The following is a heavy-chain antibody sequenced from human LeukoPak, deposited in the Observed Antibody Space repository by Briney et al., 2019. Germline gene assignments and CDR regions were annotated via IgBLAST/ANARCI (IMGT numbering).Heavy chain of an antibody. Sequence: SETLSLTCTVSGGSISSDTYYWGWIRQPPGKGLEWIGSIYYSGSTYYNPSLKSRVTISVDTSKNQFSLKLSSVTAADTAVYYCARDGAATVAGYAFDIWGQGTMVTVSS. CDR3: ARDGAATVAGYAFDI. J-gene: IGHJ3*02. CDR1: GGSISSDTYY. V-gene: IGHV4-39*07. D-gene: IGHD6-19*01. CDR2: IYYSGST.